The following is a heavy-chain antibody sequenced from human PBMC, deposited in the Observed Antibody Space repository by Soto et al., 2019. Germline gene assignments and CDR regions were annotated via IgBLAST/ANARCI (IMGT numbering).Heavy chain of an antibody. D-gene: IGHD2-15*01. CDR3: ARPKGYCSGGSCYAREFGRAFDI. V-gene: IGHV5-51*01. J-gene: IGHJ3*02. Sequence: GESLKISCNVSGYSFTSYWIGCVRQMPGKGLEWMGIIYPGDSDTRYSPSFQGQVTISADKSISTAYLQWSSLKASDTAMYYCARPKGYCSGGSCYAREFGRAFDIWGQGTMVTVSS. CDR1: GYSFTSYW. CDR2: IYPGDSDT.